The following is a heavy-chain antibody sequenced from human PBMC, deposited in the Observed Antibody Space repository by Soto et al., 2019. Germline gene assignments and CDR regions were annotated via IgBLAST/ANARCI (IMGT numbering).Heavy chain of an antibody. CDR3: ARAGSSSHVIDN. CDR2: IYYSGST. V-gene: IGHV4-59*01. J-gene: IGHJ4*02. Sequence: LSLTCTVSGGSIFSYYWSWVRQPPGKGLEWIGFIYYSGSTNYNPSLKSRVTISVDTSKNQFSLKVTSVTAADTAVYYCARAGSSSHVIDNWGQGNLVTVS. D-gene: IGHD6-6*01. CDR1: GGSIFSYY.